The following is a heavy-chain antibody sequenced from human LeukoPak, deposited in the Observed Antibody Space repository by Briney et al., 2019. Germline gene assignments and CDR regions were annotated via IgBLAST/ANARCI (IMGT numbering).Heavy chain of an antibody. CDR3: AKGQWPVISGNWFDP. CDR2: ISGGGTNT. V-gene: IGHV3-23*01. D-gene: IGHD6-19*01. Sequence: GGSLRLSCAASGFTFSSYGMSWVRQAPGKVLEWVSAISGGGTNTYYADSVKGRFTISRDNSKNTLYLQMNSLRAEDTAVYYCAKGQWPVISGNWFDPWGQGTLVTVSS. CDR1: GFTFSSYG. J-gene: IGHJ5*02.